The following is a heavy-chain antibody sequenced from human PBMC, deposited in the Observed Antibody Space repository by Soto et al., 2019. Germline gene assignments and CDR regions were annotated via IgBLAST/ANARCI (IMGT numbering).Heavy chain of an antibody. J-gene: IGHJ4*02. D-gene: IGHD3-3*01. CDR2: ISSSSSTI. CDR1: GFTFSSYS. V-gene: IGHV3-48*01. Sequence: PGGSLRLSCAASGFTFSSYSMNWVRQAPGKGLEWVSYISSSSSTIYYADSVKGRFTISRDNAKNSLYLQMNSLRAEDTAVYYCARDPIENYDLWSGPGDYWGQGTLVTVSS. CDR3: ARDPIENYDLWSGPGDY.